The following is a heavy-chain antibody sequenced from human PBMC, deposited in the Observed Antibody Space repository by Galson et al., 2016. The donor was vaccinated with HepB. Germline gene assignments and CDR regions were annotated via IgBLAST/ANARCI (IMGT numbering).Heavy chain of an antibody. CDR2: LLGGGDTT. J-gene: IGHJ4*02. CDR1: GFTFRNYA. D-gene: IGHD1-1*01. Sequence: SLRLSCAGSGFTFRNYAMSWVRQAPGKGLEWVSGLLGGGDTTYYAESVKGRFTISRDNSKNTLYLQMNNLRAEDTAVYYCVKDDKWNVDYWGQGTLVTVSS. CDR3: VKDDKWNVDY. V-gene: IGHV3-23*01.